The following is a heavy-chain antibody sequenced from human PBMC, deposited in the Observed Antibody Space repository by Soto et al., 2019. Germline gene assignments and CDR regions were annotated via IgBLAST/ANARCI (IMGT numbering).Heavy chain of an antibody. CDR2: INNSGNYT. V-gene: IGHV3-23*01. CDR1: TLRFSDHT. Sequence: GGSLRLSCTTSTLRFSDHTMSWVRQAPGKGLEWASDINNSGNYTYYADSVKGRFTISRDNSKNTMFLQMNNLRVEDTAMYYCARRPDAFDIWGQGTMVTVSS. J-gene: IGHJ3*02. CDR3: ARRPDAFDI.